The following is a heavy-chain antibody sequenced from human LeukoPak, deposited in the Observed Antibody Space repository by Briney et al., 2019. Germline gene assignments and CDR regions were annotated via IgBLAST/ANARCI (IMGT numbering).Heavy chain of an antibody. V-gene: IGHV3-33*01. Sequence: PGRSLRLSCAASGFIFSSYGMHWVRHAPGKGLELVAVVWNDGSNKYYADSVKGRFTISRDNPKNTLYLQMNSLRAEDTAVYYCARDRSGSYDAFDIWGQGTMVTVS. D-gene: IGHD1-26*01. CDR2: VWNDGSNK. CDR1: GFIFSSYG. J-gene: IGHJ3*02. CDR3: ARDRSGSYDAFDI.